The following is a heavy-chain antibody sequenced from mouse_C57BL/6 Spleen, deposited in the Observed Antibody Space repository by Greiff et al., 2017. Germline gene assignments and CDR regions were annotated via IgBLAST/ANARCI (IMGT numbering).Heavy chain of an antibody. D-gene: IGHD2-12*01. J-gene: IGHJ4*01. V-gene: IGHV14-4*01. CDR1: GFTIKDDY. Sequence: VQLKESGAELVRPGASVKLSCTASGFTIKDDYMHWVKQRPEQGLEWIGWIDPANGDTEYDPKFKGKATITADTSSNTAYLQLSSLASEDTAVYYCIDTTGYAMDYWGQGTSVTVSS. CDR3: IDTTGYAMDY. CDR2: IDPANGDT.